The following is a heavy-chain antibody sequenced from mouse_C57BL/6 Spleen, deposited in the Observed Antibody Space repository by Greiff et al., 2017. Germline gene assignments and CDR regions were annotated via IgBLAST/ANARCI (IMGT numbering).Heavy chain of an antibody. CDR3: ARFYYGSSSLYFDV. CDR1: GFSLTSYA. J-gene: IGHJ1*03. D-gene: IGHD1-1*01. Sequence: VQLQQSGPGLVAPSPSLSITCTVSGFSLTSYAISWVRQPPGKGLEWLGVIWTGGGTNYNSALKSRLSISKDNSKSQVFLKMNSLHTADTARYYWARFYYGSSSLYFDVWGTGTTVTVSS. CDR2: IWTGGGT. V-gene: IGHV2-9-1*01.